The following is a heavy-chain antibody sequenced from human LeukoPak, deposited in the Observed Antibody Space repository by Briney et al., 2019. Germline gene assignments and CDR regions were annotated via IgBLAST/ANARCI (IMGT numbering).Heavy chain of an antibody. CDR2: INPSGGST. CDR3: ARDFYGDNSEVVSWHFDL. Sequence: ASVKVSCKTSRYTFTGYYMHWVRQAPGQGLEWMGIINPSGGSTSYAQKFQGRVTMTRDTSTSTVYMELSSLRSEDTAVYYCARDFYGDNSEVVSWHFDLWGRGTLVSVSS. V-gene: IGHV1-46*01. J-gene: IGHJ2*01. D-gene: IGHD4-23*01. CDR1: RYTFTGYY.